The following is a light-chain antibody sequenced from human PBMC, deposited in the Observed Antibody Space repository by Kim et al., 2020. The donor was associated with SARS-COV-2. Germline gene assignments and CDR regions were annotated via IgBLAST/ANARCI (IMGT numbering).Light chain of an antibody. V-gene: IGKV1-5*01. CDR3: HHHSTYPLT. CDR2: DAS. J-gene: IGKJ5*01. CDR1: QSIGGW. Sequence: IQLTQSPSTLSASVGDRVTITCRASQSIGGWLAWYQQKPGKAPKLLIYDASSVERGVPSRCSGSGSGTEFTLTISSLQPDDSATYFCHHHSTYPLTFGQGTRLEIK.